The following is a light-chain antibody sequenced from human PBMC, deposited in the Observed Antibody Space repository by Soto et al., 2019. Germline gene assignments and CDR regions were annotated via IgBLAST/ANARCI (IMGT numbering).Light chain of an antibody. CDR1: QSIVTY. V-gene: IGKV1-5*03. CDR3: QQYAGYSRT. J-gene: IGKJ1*01. Sequence: DIQMTQSPSSLSASVGDRVTITCRASQSIVTYLNWYLQKPGTAPKLMIYKASTLETGVPSRFSGSGSGTEFTLTINNLQPDDFATYYCQQYAGYSRTFGQGTKVDIK. CDR2: KAS.